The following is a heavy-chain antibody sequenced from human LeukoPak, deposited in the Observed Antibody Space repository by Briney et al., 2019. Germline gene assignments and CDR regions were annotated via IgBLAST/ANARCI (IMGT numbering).Heavy chain of an antibody. D-gene: IGHD3-22*01. V-gene: IGHV3-15*01. CDR1: GFTFSDAW. CDR2: IKSRTHGGTT. CDR3: ATEFFENGYNY. Sequence: GGSLRLSCAGSGFTFSDAWMSWVRQAPGKGLEWVGRIKSRTHGGTTEFAAPVKGRFTISRDDSKNTLYLQMNSLKTEDTAVCYCATEFFENGYNYWGQGTLVTVSS. J-gene: IGHJ4*02.